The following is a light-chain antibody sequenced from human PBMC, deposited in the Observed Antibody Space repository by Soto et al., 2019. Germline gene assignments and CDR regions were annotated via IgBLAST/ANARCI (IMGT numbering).Light chain of an antibody. CDR2: DVR. CDR1: SSDVGGYNF. Sequence: QSALTQPASVSGSPGQSITISCTGTSSDVGGYNFVSWYQQHPGNAPKFIIYDVRNRPSGVSNRFSGSRSGNTASLTISGLQADDEADYYCSSYTSSSTVIFGGGTKLTVL. CDR3: SSYTSSSTVI. V-gene: IGLV2-14*03. J-gene: IGLJ2*01.